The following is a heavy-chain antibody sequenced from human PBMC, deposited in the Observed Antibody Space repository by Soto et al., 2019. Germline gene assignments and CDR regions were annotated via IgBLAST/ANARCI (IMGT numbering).Heavy chain of an antibody. D-gene: IGHD4-17*01. CDR1: GASIRSYY. CDR2: IYDSGST. CDR3: ARRYGGAFDI. J-gene: IGHJ3*02. V-gene: IGHV4-59*08. Sequence: SETLSLTCSVSGASIRSYYWSWFRQPPGKGLEWIGYIYDSGSTNYNPSLESRLTISVDTSKNQLSLKLSPVTAADTAVYYCARRYGGAFDIWGQGTMVTVSS.